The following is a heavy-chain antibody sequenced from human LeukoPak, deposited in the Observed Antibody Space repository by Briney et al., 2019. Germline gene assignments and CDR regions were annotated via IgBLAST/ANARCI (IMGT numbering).Heavy chain of an antibody. CDR3: AREQYYYDSDDY. D-gene: IGHD3-22*01. Sequence: GGSLRLSCAASGFTFSSYEMNWVRQAPGKGLEWVSYISSSGSTIYYADSVKGRFTIARDNAKNSLYLQMNSLRAEDTAVYYCAREQYYYDSDDYWGQGTLVTVSS. CDR2: ISSSGSTI. J-gene: IGHJ4*02. CDR1: GFTFSSYE. V-gene: IGHV3-48*03.